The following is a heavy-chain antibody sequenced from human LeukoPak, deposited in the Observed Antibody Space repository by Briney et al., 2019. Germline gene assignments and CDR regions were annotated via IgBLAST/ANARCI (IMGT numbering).Heavy chain of an antibody. J-gene: IGHJ6*03. CDR3: ATLHPTVTTFRFREYYSYYYMDV. Sequence: GGSLRLSCAASGFTFNNAWMNWVRQAPGKGLEWVGRIKSKTDRGTTDYAEPVKGRFTISRDDSENTLYLQTNSLKSDDTAVYYCATLHPTVTTFRFREYYSYYYMDVWGEGTTVTVSS. V-gene: IGHV3-15*01. CDR1: GFTFNNAW. CDR2: IKSKTDRGTT. D-gene: IGHD4-17*01.